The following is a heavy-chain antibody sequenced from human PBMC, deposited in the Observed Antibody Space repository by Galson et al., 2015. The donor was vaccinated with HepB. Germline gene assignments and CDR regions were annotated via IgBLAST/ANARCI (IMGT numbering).Heavy chain of an antibody. CDR2: IWYDGSNK. J-gene: IGHJ4*02. CDR3: ARDPRPQEKYYYDSSGSFDY. Sequence: SLRLSCAASGFTFSSYGMHWVRQAPGKGLEWVAVIWYDGSNKYYADSVKGRFTISRDNSKNTLYLQMNSLRAEDTAVYYCARDPRPQEKYYYDSSGSFDYWGQGTLVTVSS. V-gene: IGHV3-33*08. CDR1: GFTFSSYG. D-gene: IGHD3-22*01.